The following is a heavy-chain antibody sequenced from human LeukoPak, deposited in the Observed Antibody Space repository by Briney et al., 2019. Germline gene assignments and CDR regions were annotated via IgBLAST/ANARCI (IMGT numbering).Heavy chain of an antibody. Sequence: GASVKVSCKASGYTFTSYDINWVRQAPGQGLEWMGWISAYNGNTNYAQKLQGRVTMTTDTSMSTAYMELRSLRSDDTAVYYCARLDSSGYYPDYWGQGTLVTVSS. V-gene: IGHV1-18*01. CDR1: GYTFTSYD. CDR3: ARLDSSGYYPDY. J-gene: IGHJ4*02. D-gene: IGHD3-22*01. CDR2: ISAYNGNT.